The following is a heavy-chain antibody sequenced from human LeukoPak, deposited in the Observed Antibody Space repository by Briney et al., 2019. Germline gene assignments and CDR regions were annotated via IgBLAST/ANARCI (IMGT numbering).Heavy chain of an antibody. J-gene: IGHJ4*02. CDR2: ISSRGSNI. CDR3: ARDRSRVSDY. V-gene: IGHV3-21*05. CDR1: GFTFSSYS. Sequence: GGSLRLSCAASGFTFSSYSINWVRQAPGKGLEWVSYISSRGSNIYYADSLKGRFTISRDNAKNSLFLQMNSLRAEDTAVYYCARDRSRVSDYWGQGTLVTVSS.